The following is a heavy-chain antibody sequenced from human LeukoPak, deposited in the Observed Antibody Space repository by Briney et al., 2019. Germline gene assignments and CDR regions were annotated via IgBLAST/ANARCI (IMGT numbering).Heavy chain of an antibody. Sequence: PGGSLRLSCAASGFTFSSYAMHWVRQAPGKGLEWVAVISYDGSNKYYADSVKGRFTISRDNSKNTLYLQMNSLRAEDTAVYYCARDRLPFLDPPLDYWGQGTLVTVSS. J-gene: IGHJ4*02. D-gene: IGHD1-1*01. CDR3: ARDRLPFLDPPLDY. CDR1: GFTFSSYA. V-gene: IGHV3-30*04. CDR2: ISYDGSNK.